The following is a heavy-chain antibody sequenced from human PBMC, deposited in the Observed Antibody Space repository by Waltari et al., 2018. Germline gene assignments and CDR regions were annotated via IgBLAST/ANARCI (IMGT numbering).Heavy chain of an antibody. CDR2: ISYGGGT. V-gene: IGHV4-39*01. Sequence: QLRLQESGPGLVKPSETLSLTCSVPGGSFPTTSHFWGWVRQPPRKGLEWIGSISYGGGTFYNPSLQSRVAMSVDTSKNQFSLRLNSLTAADTAVYYCAFTYGRSAFALWGQGTVVNVSS. J-gene: IGHJ3*01. D-gene: IGHD3-10*01. CDR3: AFTYGRSAFAL. CDR1: GGSFPTTSHF.